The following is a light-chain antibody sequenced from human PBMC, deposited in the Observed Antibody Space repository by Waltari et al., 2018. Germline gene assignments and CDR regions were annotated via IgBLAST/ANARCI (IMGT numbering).Light chain of an antibody. Sequence: IVLTQSPGTLSLSPGETATLSCRASQSVRRALAWYQQKPGQAPRLLSCDASSRATGIPDRFSGSGSGTDFSLTISRLEAEDFAVYYCQHYVSLPATFGQGTKVEIK. CDR2: DAS. CDR1: QSVRRA. J-gene: IGKJ1*01. V-gene: IGKV3-20*01. CDR3: QHYVSLPAT.